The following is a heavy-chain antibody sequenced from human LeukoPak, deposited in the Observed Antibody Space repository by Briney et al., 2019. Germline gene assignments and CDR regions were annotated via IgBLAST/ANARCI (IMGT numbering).Heavy chain of an antibody. J-gene: IGHJ5*02. Sequence: GGSLRLSCAASGFTFSNYGMHWVRQAPGKGLEWVAVISYDGSNKYYADSVKGRFTISRDNSKNTLYLQMNSLRAEDTAVYYCARVGIPAGWLWSINWFDPWGQGTLVTVSS. V-gene: IGHV3-30*03. CDR3: ARVGIPAGWLWSINWFDP. D-gene: IGHD3-22*01. CDR1: GFTFSNYG. CDR2: ISYDGSNK.